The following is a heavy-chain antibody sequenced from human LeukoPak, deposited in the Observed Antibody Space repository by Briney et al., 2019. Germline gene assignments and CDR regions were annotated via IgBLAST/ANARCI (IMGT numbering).Heavy chain of an antibody. CDR2: IIPIFGTA. Sequence: ASVKVSCKASGGTFSSYAISWVRQAPGQGLEWMGGIIPIFGTANYAQKFQGRVTITADESTSTAYMELSSLRSEDTAVYYCARPYSNYGSTSLHAFDIWGQGTMVTVSS. V-gene: IGHV1-69*13. CDR1: GGTFSSYA. D-gene: IGHD4-11*01. J-gene: IGHJ3*02. CDR3: ARPYSNYGSTSLHAFDI.